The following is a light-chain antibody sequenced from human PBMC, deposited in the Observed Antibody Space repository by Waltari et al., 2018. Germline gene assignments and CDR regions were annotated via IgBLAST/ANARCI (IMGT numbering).Light chain of an antibody. J-gene: IGKJ2*01. CDR2: TAS. CDR3: QQSYTVAFT. V-gene: IGKV1-39*01. Sequence: TCRASESITNSLNWYQQKPGKAPKLLIHTASSLQSGVPSRFSGRGSGTEFTLTISGLQPGDVATYYCQQSYTVAFTFGPGTKLEI. CDR1: ESITNS.